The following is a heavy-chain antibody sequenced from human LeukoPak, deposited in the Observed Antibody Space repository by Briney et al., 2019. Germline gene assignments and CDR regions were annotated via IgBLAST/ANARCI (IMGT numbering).Heavy chain of an antibody. CDR1: GGSISSYY. CDR2: IYYSGST. J-gene: IGHJ6*03. V-gene: IGHV4-59*01. Sequence: SETLSLTCTVSGGSISSYYWSWIRQPPGKGLEWIGYIYYSGSTNYNPSLKSRVTISVDTSKNQFSLKLSSVTAADTAVYYCAREARYYYYMDVWGKGTTVTVS. CDR3: AREARYYYYMDV.